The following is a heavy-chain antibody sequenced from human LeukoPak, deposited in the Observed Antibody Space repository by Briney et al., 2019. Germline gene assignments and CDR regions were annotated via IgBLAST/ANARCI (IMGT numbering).Heavy chain of an antibody. CDR3: ASGFWGYCSRTSCPLDY. CDR1: GFTFSSYS. CDR2: ISSSSSTT. V-gene: IGHV3-48*01. Sequence: PGGSLRLSCAASGFTFSSYSMNWVRQAPGKGLEWISYISSSSSTTYYADSVKGRFTISRDNAKNSLYLQMSSLRAEDTAVCYCASGFWGYCSRTSCPLDYWGQGTLVTVSS. D-gene: IGHD2-2*01. J-gene: IGHJ4*02.